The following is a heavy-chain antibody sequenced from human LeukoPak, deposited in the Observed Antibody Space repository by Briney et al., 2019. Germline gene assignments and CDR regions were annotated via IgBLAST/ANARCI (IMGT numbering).Heavy chain of an antibody. Sequence: GWSLRLSYAASGFTLSNNYMRWVRQAPGNGLEWVSVIYSDGSTYYADSVKGRFTICRDNSKNSLYLQMNSLRAEDTAVYYCARGHREMATITGAFDIWGQGTMVTVSS. J-gene: IGHJ3*02. CDR2: IYSDGST. D-gene: IGHD5-24*01. CDR1: GFTLSNNY. CDR3: ARGHREMATITGAFDI. V-gene: IGHV3-53*01.